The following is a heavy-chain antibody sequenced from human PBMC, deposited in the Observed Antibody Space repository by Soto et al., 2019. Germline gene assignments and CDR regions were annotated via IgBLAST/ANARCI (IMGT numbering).Heavy chain of an antibody. CDR1: GFNFNSYT. D-gene: IGHD2-15*01. CDR2: ISSSGYI. V-gene: IGHV3-21*01. CDR3: ARDCSGGSCYPGMDV. J-gene: IGHJ6*02. Sequence: GGSLRLSCAASGFNFNSYTISWVRQAPGKRLEWLSSISSSGYIFSTDSVRGRFTISRDNAKNSVYLQINSLRAEDTAVYFCARDCSGGSCYPGMDVWGQGTTVTVSS.